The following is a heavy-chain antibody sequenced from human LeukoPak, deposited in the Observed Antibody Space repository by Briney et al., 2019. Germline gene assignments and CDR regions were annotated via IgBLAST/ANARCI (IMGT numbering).Heavy chain of an antibody. CDR2: IYNSGST. V-gene: IGHV4-59*12. Sequence: PSETLSLTCSVSGGSNSRYYWSWIRQPPGKGLEWIGYIYNSGSTDYNPSLKSRVTMSVDTSKNQFSLKLSSVTAADTAVYYCARGRYDSSGYYYRGYWFDPWGQGTLVTVSS. CDR3: ARGRYDSSGYYYRGYWFDP. CDR1: GGSNSRYY. J-gene: IGHJ5*02. D-gene: IGHD3-22*01.